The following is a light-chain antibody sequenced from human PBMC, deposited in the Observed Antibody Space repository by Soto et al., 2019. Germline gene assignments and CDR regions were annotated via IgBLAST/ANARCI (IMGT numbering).Light chain of an antibody. CDR2: RAS. V-gene: IGKV3-20*01. CDR1: QSVPNNH. J-gene: IGKJ5*01. CDR3: QQYGGSPIT. Sequence: IVVTQSPGTLPLSPGERATLSCRASQSVPNNHLAWYQQKPGQAPRLLIFRASSRANGIPDRFSGSGSGTDFTLIISRLEPEDFAVYYCQQYGGSPITFGQGTRLEIK.